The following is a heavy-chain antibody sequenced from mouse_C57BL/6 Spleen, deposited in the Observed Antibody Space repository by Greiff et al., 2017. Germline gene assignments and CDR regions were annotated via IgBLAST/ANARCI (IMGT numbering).Heavy chain of an antibody. CDR2: IHPNSGST. CDR3: ASPSYYYGSSYSY. J-gene: IGHJ2*01. D-gene: IGHD1-1*01. V-gene: IGHV1-64*01. Sequence: QVQLKQPGAELVKPGASVKLSCKASGYTFTSYWMHWVKQRPGQGLEWIGMIHPNSGSTNYNEKFKTKATLTVDKSSSTAYMQLSSLTSEDSAVYYCASPSYYYGSSYSYWGQGTTLTVSS. CDR1: GYTFTSYW.